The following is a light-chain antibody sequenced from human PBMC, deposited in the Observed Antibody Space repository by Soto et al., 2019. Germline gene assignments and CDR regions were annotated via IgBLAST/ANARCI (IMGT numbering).Light chain of an antibody. Sequence: DIQMTQSPSTLSASVGDRVTITCRASQSISSWLAWYQQKPGKAPNLLIYKAYSLASGVPSRFSGSGSGTEFTLTISSLQPDDFATYYCQQYNTYVYTFGQGTKLEIK. CDR2: KAY. CDR3: QQYNTYVYT. V-gene: IGKV1-5*03. J-gene: IGKJ2*01. CDR1: QSISSW.